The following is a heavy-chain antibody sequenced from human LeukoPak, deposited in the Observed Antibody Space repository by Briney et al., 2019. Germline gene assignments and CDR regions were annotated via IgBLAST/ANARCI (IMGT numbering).Heavy chain of an antibody. CDR1: GFTFSNYA. CDR3: VRGNEIDY. V-gene: IGHV3-30*02. CDR2: IRYNGTNK. J-gene: IGHJ4*02. D-gene: IGHD4-23*01. Sequence: GRSLRLSCAAAGFTFSNYAMRWVRQAPGKVLDWVAFIRYNGTNKNYADSVKGRFTISRDNSKNALYLEMSSLRLEDTAVYYCVRGNEIDYWGQGTLVTVSS.